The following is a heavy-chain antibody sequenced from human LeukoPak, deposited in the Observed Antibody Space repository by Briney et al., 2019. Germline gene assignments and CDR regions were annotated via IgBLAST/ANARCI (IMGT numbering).Heavy chain of an antibody. V-gene: IGHV3-9*01. CDR3: AKDIGEYYDSSGSYGNFQH. J-gene: IGHJ1*01. CDR2: ISWNSGSI. CDR1: GFTFDDYA. D-gene: IGHD3-22*01. Sequence: GGSLRLSCAASGFTFDDYATHWVRQAPGKGLEWVSGISWNSGSIGYADSVKGRFTISRDNAKNSLYLQMNSLRAEDTALYYCAKDIGEYYDSSGSYGNFQHWGQGTLVTVSS.